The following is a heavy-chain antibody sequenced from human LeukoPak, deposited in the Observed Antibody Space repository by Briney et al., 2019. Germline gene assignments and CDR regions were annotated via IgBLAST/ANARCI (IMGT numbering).Heavy chain of an antibody. CDR1: GGSISSYY. J-gene: IGHJ4*02. D-gene: IGHD2-2*01. CDR3: ARGRGKYQLLLDY. CDR2: IYTSGST. V-gene: IGHV4-4*07. Sequence: SETLSLTCTVSGGSISSYYWSWIRRPAGKGLEWIGRIYTSGSTNYNPSLKSRVTMSVDASKSQFSLKLSSVTAADTAVYYCARGRGKYQLLLDYWGQGTLVTVSS.